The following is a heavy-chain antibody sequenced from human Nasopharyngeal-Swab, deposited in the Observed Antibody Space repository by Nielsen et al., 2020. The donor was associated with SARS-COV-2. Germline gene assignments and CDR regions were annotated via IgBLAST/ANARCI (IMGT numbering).Heavy chain of an antibody. CDR1: GYTFIGYY. CDR3: ARVVWVDWDAFHI. J-gene: IGHJ3*02. CDR2: INPNSGGI. V-gene: IGHV1-2*02. Sequence: ASVKVSCKASGYTFIGYYIHWVRQAPGQGLEWMGWINPNSGGINYAQKFQGRVTMTRDTSISTAYMELSRLRSDDTAVYYCARVVWVDWDAFHIWGQGTIVTVSS. D-gene: IGHD3-16*01.